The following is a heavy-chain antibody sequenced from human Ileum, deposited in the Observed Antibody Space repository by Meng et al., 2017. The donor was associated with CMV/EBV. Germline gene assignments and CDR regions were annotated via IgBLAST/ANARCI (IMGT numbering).Heavy chain of an antibody. J-gene: IGHJ4*01. CDR2: ISAYNGHA. CDR3: ARGVGMDQSYLFDY. V-gene: IGHV1-18*01. CDR1: VSNFINYG. Sequence: QVPQVQAVAEVKKPGDTGKASCKAAVSNFINYGITWVRQAPGQGLGWIGWISAYNGHANYAQNLQGRVSMTTDTSTSTVYLELRSLSSDDTAVYYCARGVGMDQSYLFDYWGQGTLVTVSS. D-gene: IGHD1-14*01.